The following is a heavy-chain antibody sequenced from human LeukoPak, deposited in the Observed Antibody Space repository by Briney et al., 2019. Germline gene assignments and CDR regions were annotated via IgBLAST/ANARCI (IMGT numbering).Heavy chain of an antibody. CDR3: AKDLDGTAAGNPYFDY. V-gene: IGHV3-23*01. D-gene: IGHD6-13*01. CDR2: ISGGGATT. J-gene: IGHJ4*02. Sequence: GRSLRLSCAASGFTFCNFAMSWVPHAPGEGLEWVSAISGGGATTYYVDSVKGRFTISRDNSKNTLYLQMKSLRAEDTALYYCAKDLDGTAAGNPYFDYWGQGTLVTVSS. CDR1: GFTFCNFA.